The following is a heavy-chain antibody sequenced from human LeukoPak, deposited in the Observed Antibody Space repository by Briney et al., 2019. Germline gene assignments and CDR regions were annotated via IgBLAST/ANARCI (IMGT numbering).Heavy chain of an antibody. CDR1: GFTFSDHY. V-gene: IGHV3-72*01. CDR3: ARTGYSYGSDY. D-gene: IGHD5-18*01. J-gene: IGHJ4*02. CDR2: SRNKANSYTT. Sequence: PGGSLRLSCAASGFTFSDHYMDWVRQAPGKGLEWVGRSRNKANSYTTKYAASVKDRFTISRDDSKNSLYLQMNSLKTEDTAVYCCARTGYSYGSDYWGQGTLVTVSS.